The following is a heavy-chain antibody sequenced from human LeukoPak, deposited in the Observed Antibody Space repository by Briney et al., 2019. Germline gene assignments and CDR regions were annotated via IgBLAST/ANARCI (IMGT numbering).Heavy chain of an antibody. V-gene: IGHV3-23*01. CDR1: GFTFSSYA. D-gene: IGHD6-6*01. CDR3: AKGSSSFRIPYYFDY. CDR2: ISGSGGST. Sequence: GGSLRLSCAASGFTFSSYAMSWVRQAPGKGLEWVSAISGSGGSTYYADSVKGRFTISRDNSKNTLYLQMNSLRAEDTAVYYCAKGSSSFRIPYYFDYWGQGTLVTASS. J-gene: IGHJ4*02.